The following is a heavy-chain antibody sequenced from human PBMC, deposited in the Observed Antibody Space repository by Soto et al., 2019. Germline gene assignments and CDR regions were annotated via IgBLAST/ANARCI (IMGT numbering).Heavy chain of an antibody. CDR3: ATHEGRASYSFDY. CDR2: IIPIFGTP. V-gene: IGHV1-69*01. CDR1: GVTFSRQD. D-gene: IGHD1-26*01. J-gene: IGHJ4*02. Sequence: YSLQVSCTASGVTFSRQDMRWVRQAPGQGLEWMGGIIPIFGTPQYAEKFQDRVTITADESTSTAYMELSSLTSEDTAVYYCATHEGRASYSFDYCDQGSVVTVYS.